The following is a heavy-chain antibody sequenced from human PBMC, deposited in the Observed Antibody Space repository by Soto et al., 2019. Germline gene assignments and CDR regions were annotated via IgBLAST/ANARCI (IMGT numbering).Heavy chain of an antibody. Sequence: QVQLQESGPGLVKPSQTLSLTCTVSGGSISSGDYYWSWIRQPPGKGLEWIGYIYYSGSTYYNPSLKSRVTISVDTSKNQSSLKLGSVTAADTAVYYCARGIIVTLSGGHYFDYWGQGTLVTVSS. D-gene: IGHD2-21*02. CDR1: GGSISSGDYY. CDR3: ARGIIVTLSGGHYFDY. CDR2: IYYSGST. J-gene: IGHJ4*02. V-gene: IGHV4-30-4*01.